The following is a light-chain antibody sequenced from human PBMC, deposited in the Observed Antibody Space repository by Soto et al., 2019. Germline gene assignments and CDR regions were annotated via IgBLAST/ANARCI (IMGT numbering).Light chain of an antibody. J-gene: IGKJ2*01. V-gene: IGKV3-20*01. Sequence: EIVLTQSPGTLSLSPGERATLSCRASQSVSNNYLAWYQQKPGQAPRLLIYGASSRATGIPDRFSGSGSGTDFTLIISRLEPEDFEVYYCQHYASSPYTFGQGTKLEIK. CDR1: QSVSNNY. CDR3: QHYASSPYT. CDR2: GAS.